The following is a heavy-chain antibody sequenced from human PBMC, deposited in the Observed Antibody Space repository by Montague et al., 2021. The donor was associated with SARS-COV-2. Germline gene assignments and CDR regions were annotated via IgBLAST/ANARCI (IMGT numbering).Heavy chain of an antibody. J-gene: IGHJ2*01. CDR3: ARSQWHNWCVDL. Sequence: SETLSLTCTVSGGSINHYWSWIRQPPGKGLEWIGYIYYDGSSNYNPSLRSRVTISMQTSRNQVSLRLSSVTAADTALYYCARSQWHNWCVDLWGRGTLVTVSS. D-gene: IGHD2-8*01. V-gene: IGHV4-59*11. CDR1: GGSINHY. CDR2: IYYDGSS.